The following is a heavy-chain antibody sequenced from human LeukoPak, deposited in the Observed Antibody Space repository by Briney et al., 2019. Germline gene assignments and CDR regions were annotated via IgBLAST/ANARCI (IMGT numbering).Heavy chain of an antibody. CDR1: GGTFSSYA. CDR2: IIPIFGTA. J-gene: IGHJ4*02. CDR3: ARDPYYYDSSDYYPYYFDY. V-gene: IGHV1-69*05. Sequence: SVKVSCKASGGTFSSYAISWVRQAPGQGLEWMGGIIPIFGTANYAQKFQGRVTITTDESTSTAYMELSSLRSEDTAVYYCARDPYYYDSSDYYPYYFDYWGQGTLVTVSS. D-gene: IGHD3-22*01.